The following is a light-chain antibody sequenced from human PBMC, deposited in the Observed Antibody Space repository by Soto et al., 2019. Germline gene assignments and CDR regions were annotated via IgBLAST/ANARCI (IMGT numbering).Light chain of an antibody. Sequence: DIVMTQSPDSLAVSLGERATINCTSGRSLFYSPHNQIYLAWYQQKVGPPPQMLIYWASTRESGVPDRFRGSGSGTDFTLTISSLQADDVAVYYCQQYYRAPLTFGPGTKVD. CDR2: WAS. CDR3: QQYYRAPLT. J-gene: IGKJ3*01. V-gene: IGKV4-1*01. CDR1: RSLFYSPHNQIY.